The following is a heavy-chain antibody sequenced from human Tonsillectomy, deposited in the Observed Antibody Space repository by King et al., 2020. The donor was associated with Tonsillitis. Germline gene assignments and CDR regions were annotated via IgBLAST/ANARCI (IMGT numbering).Heavy chain of an antibody. CDR3: ASGGANWY. V-gene: IGHV3-23*04. Sequence: VQLVESGGGLAQPGGSLRLSCAASGFTFRSYAMNWVRQATGKGLEWVSNISGSGGSTYYADSVKGRFTISRDNSKNTLYLEMNSLRAEDTAVYYCASGGANWYWGQGTLVTVSS. D-gene: IGHD4/OR15-4a*01. J-gene: IGHJ4*02. CDR1: GFTFRSYA. CDR2: ISGSGGST.